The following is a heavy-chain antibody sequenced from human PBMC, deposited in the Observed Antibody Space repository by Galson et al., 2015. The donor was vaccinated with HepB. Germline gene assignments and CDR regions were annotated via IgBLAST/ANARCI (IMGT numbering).Heavy chain of an antibody. D-gene: IGHD2-15*01. CDR1: GGSFSGYY. V-gene: IGHV4-34*01. Sequence: SETLSLTCAVYGGSFSGYYWSWIRQPPGKGLEWIGEINHSGSTNYNPSLKSRVTISVNTSKNQFSLKLSSVTAADTAVYYCARGGYCSGGSCARPYNWFDPWGQGTLVTVSS. CDR2: INHSGST. J-gene: IGHJ5*02. CDR3: ARGGYCSGGSCARPYNWFDP.